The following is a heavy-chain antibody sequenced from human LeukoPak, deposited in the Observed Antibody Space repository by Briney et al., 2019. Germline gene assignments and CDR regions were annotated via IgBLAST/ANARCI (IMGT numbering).Heavy chain of an antibody. Sequence: GGSLRLSCAASGFTFSSYAMHWVRQAPGKGPEYVSGISTNGGSTYYADSVKGRFTISRDNSKNTLFLQMGSLRAEDMAVYYCARGGGRNTTMVWAFDYWGQGTLVTVSS. CDR1: GFTFSSYA. CDR3: ARGGGRNTTMVWAFDY. D-gene: IGHD5-18*01. V-gene: IGHV3-64*02. J-gene: IGHJ4*02. CDR2: ISTNGGST.